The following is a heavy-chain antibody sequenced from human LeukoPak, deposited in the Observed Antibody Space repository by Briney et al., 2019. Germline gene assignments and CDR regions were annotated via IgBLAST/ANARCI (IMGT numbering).Heavy chain of an antibody. CDR2: IIPIFGTA. CDR3: ARAGGYYYGSGSGNYYYYYGMDV. V-gene: IGHV1-69*13. D-gene: IGHD3-10*01. Sequence: ASVKVSCKASGGTFSSYAISWVRQAPGQGLEWMGGIIPIFGTANYAQKFQGRVTITADESTSIAYMELSSLRSEDTAVYYCARAGGYYYGSGSGNYYYYYGMDVWGKGTTVTVSS. CDR1: GGTFSSYA. J-gene: IGHJ6*04.